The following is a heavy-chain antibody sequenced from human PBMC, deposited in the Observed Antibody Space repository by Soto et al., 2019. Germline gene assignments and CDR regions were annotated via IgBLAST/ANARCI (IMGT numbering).Heavy chain of an antibody. J-gene: IGHJ2*01. CDR3: ARGGSIAALYWYFDL. CDR2: IIPIFGTA. CDR1: GGNFTNYG. V-gene: IGHV1-69*01. Sequence: QVQLVQSGAEVKKPGSSVKVSCKASGGNFTNYGISWVRQAPGQGLDWMGGIIPIFGTANYAHKFQGRITMTADESTSTAYMELSSLRSEDTAVYYCARGGSIAALYWYFDLWGRGTLVTVSS. D-gene: IGHD6-6*01.